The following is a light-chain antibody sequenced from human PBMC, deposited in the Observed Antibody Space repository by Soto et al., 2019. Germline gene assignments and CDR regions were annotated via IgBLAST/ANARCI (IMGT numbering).Light chain of an antibody. CDR2: GAS. CDR3: QQYGTSPWT. J-gene: IGKJ1*01. CDR1: QSVSSN. Sequence: EIILTESPDTLSVSPGARATLSCRASQSVSSNLAWYQQKPGQAPRLLIHGASSRATGIPDRFSGSGSGTDFTLTISRLGPEDFAVYYCQQYGTSPWTFGQGTKVDI. V-gene: IGKV3-20*01.